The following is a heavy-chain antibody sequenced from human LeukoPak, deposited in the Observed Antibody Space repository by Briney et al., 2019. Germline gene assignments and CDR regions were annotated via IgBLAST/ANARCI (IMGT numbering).Heavy chain of an antibody. CDR2: ISAYNGNT. J-gene: IGHJ5*02. V-gene: IGHV1-18*01. D-gene: IGHD3-10*01. Sequence: ASVKVSCKASGYTFTSYGISWVLQAPGQRRKSMGWISAYNGNTNYAQKLQGRVTMTTDTSTSTAYMELRSLRSDDTAVYYCASHPYYYGSGSYKYWFDPWGQGTLVTVSS. CDR1: GYTFTSYG. CDR3: ASHPYYYGSGSYKYWFDP.